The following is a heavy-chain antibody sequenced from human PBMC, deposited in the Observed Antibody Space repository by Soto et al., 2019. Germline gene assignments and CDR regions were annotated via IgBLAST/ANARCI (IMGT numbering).Heavy chain of an antibody. D-gene: IGHD5-12*01. J-gene: IGHJ4*02. V-gene: IGHV4-59*01. CDR2: IHYNGNT. CDR1: GDSISAYS. Sequence: PSETLXLTCTVSGDSISAYSWSWVRQPPGKGLEWIGNIHYNGNTKYNPSLKSRVTMSVDTSKNQFSLKLISVTAADTAKYFCAREGNLGRWLQPLDFWGQGTLVTVSS. CDR3: AREGNLGRWLQPLDF.